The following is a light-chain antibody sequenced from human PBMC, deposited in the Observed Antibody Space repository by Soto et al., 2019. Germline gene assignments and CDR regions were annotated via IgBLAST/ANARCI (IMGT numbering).Light chain of an antibody. J-gene: IGLJ1*01. CDR1: SSDVGSYNL. CDR2: EVS. V-gene: IGLV2-23*02. CDR3: CSYAGSSTFV. Sequence: QSALTQPASVSGSPGQSITISCTGTSSDVGSYNLVSWYQQHPGKAPKLMIYEVSKRPSGVSNRSSGSKSGNTASLTISWLQAEDEADYYCCSYAGSSTFVFGTGTEVTVL.